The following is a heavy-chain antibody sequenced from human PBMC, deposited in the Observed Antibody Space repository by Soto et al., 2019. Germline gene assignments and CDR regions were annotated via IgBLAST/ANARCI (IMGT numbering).Heavy chain of an antibody. Sequence: ASVKVSCKASGGTFSSYTISWVRQAPGQGLEWMGRIIPILGIANYAQKFQGRVTITADKSTSTAYMELSSLRSEDTAVYYCARSSCWYDIGDSFDPWGKGTLVTVAS. V-gene: IGHV1-69*02. CDR1: GGTFSSYT. CDR3: ARSSCWYDIGDSFDP. CDR2: IIPILGIA. D-gene: IGHD6-13*01. J-gene: IGHJ5*02.